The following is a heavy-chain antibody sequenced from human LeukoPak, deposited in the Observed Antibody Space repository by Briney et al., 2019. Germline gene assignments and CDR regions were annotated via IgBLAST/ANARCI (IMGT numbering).Heavy chain of an antibody. CDR1: GFTFSTYS. CDR3: ARAKPKNMVRGLIMRRESRYYFDY. J-gene: IGHJ4*02. Sequence: GGSLRLSCAASGFTFSTYSMNWVRQAPGKGLEWVSVIYSGGSTYYADSVKGRFTISRDNSKSTLYIQMNSLRAEDTAVYYCARAKPKNMVRGLIMRRESRYYFDYWGQGTLVTVSS. CDR2: IYSGGST. D-gene: IGHD3-10*01. V-gene: IGHV3-53*01.